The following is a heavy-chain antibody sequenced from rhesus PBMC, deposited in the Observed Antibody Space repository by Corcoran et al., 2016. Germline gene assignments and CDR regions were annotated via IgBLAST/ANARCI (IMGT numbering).Heavy chain of an antibody. J-gene: IGHJ3*01. CDR3: VRNLGNYDDF. Sequence: QVQLQESGPGLVKPSETLSLTCAVSGVSISGYYWNWIRQSSVKGREWNGYIGGSSGTTYYNPSLRSRVTISTATSKNQFSLKLSSMTAADTAVYYCVRNLGNYDDFWGQGLRVTVSS. CDR2: IGGSSGTT. D-gene: IGHD3-40*01. V-gene: IGHV4-165*02. CDR1: GVSISGYY.